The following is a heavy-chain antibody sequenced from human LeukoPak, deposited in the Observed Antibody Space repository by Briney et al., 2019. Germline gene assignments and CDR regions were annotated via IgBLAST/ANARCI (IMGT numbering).Heavy chain of an antibody. V-gene: IGHV3-9*01. D-gene: IGHD6-6*01. CDR3: AKDMAHSSSFYYYGMDV. CDR2: ISWNSGSI. CDR1: GFTFDDYA. Sequence: GGSLRLSCAASGFTFDDYAMHWVRQAPGKGLEWVSGISWNSGSIGYADSVKGRFTISRDNAKNSLYLQMNSLRAEDTALYYCAKDMAHSSSFYYYGMDVWGQGTTVTVSS. J-gene: IGHJ6*02.